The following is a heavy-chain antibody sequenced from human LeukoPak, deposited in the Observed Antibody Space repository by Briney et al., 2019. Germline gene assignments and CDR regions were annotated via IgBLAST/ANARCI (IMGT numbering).Heavy chain of an antibody. Sequence: GESLKISCKGSGYSFTSYWIGWVRQMPGKGLEWMGIIYPGDSDTRYSPPFQGQVTISADKSISTAYLQWSSLKASDTAMYYCARHNADYYDSSGYPDYWGQGTLVTVSS. CDR2: IYPGDSDT. V-gene: IGHV5-51*01. CDR3: ARHNADYYDSSGYPDY. J-gene: IGHJ4*02. CDR1: GYSFTSYW. D-gene: IGHD3-22*01.